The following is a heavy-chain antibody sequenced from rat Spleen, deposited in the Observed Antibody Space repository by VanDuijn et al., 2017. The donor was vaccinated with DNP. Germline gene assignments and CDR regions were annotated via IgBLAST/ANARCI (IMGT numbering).Heavy chain of an antibody. V-gene: IGHV5-22*01. CDR3: ARVGVVTGAMEA. J-gene: IGHJ4*01. D-gene: IGHD1-1*01. CDR1: GFTFSDYN. CDR2: ISYEGGGT. Sequence: EVQLVESGGGLVQPGRSLKLSCAASGFTFSDYNMAWVRQAPTKGLEWVAYISYEGGGTYNGDSVKGRFTISRDNAKNTLYLQMNSLRSEDTATYYCARVGVVTGAMEAWGQGTSVTVSS.